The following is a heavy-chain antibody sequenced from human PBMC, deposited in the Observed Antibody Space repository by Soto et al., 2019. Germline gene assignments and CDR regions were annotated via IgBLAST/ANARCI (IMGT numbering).Heavy chain of an antibody. J-gene: IGHJ6*02. D-gene: IGHD6-13*01. CDR1: GGSFSGYY. Sequence: SETLSLTCAVYGGSFSGYYWSWIRQPPGKGLEWIGEINHSGSTNYNPSLKSRVTISVDTSKNQFSLKLSSVTAADTAVYYCARLIAAAGTAKTYDYYYGMDVWGQGTTVT. V-gene: IGHV4-34*01. CDR2: INHSGST. CDR3: ARLIAAAGTAKTYDYYYGMDV.